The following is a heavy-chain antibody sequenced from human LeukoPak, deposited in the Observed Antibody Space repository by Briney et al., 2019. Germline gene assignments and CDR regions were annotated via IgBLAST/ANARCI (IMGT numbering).Heavy chain of an antibody. CDR2: INPNSGGT. D-gene: IGHD2-15*01. V-gene: IGHV1-2*06. J-gene: IGHJ6*02. CDR1: GYTFTGYY. Sequence: ASVKVSCKASGYTFTGYYMHWVRQAPGQGLEWMGRINPNSGGTNYAQKFQGRVTMTRDTSISTAYMELSRLRSDDTAAYYCARGPLYCSGGSCGGTNGMDVWGQGTTVTVSS. CDR3: ARGPLYCSGGSCGGTNGMDV.